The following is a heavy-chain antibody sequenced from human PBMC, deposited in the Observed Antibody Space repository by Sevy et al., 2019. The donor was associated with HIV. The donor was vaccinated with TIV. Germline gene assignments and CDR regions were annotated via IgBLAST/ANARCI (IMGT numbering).Heavy chain of an antibody. J-gene: IGHJ4*02. CDR2: IYYSGST. D-gene: IGHD2-15*01. Sequence: SETLSLTCTVSGGSISSGGYYWSWIRQHPGTGLEWIGYIYYSGSTYYNPSLKSRVTISVDTSKNQFSLKLSSVTAADTAVYYCARSYCSGGSCYPAEFDYWGQGTLVTVSS. V-gene: IGHV4-31*03. CDR1: GGSISSGGYY. CDR3: ARSYCSGGSCYPAEFDY.